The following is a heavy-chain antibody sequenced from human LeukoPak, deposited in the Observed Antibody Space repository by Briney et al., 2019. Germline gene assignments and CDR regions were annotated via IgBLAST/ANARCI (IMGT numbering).Heavy chain of an antibody. D-gene: IGHD4-11*01. CDR3: ARYRPNTSLDY. CDR1: GFTVGSNY. V-gene: IGHV3-53*01. Sequence: TGGSLRLSCAASGFTVGSNYMSWVRQAPGKGLEWVSVIYSGGSTYYADSVKGRFTISRDNSKNTLYLQMNSLRAEDTAVYYCARYRPNTSLDYWGQGTLVTVSS. CDR2: IYSGGST. J-gene: IGHJ4*02.